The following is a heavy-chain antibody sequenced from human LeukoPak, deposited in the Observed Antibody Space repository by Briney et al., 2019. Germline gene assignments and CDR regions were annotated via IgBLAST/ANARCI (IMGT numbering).Heavy chain of an antibody. J-gene: IGHJ4*02. Sequence: RGESLKISCKTSGYSFTNYWIGWGRQMPGKGLEGLGTIYPGDSDTRYRPSFQGQVTISADKSISTAYLQWSSLKASDTAMYYCARRKGDSSSSVDYWGQGTLVTVSS. V-gene: IGHV5-51*01. CDR2: IYPGDSDT. D-gene: IGHD6-6*01. CDR1: GYSFTNYW. CDR3: ARRKGDSSSSVDY.